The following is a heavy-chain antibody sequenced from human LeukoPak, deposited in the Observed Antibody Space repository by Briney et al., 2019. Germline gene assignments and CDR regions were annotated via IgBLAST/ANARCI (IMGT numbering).Heavy chain of an antibody. D-gene: IGHD6-19*01. Sequence: GGSLRLSCAASGFTFDDYGMSWVRQAPGKGLEWVSGINWNGGSTGYADSVKGRFTISRDNAKNSLYLQMNSLRAEDTAVYYCTQWLTSGATSFWGQGTLVTVSS. CDR3: TQWLTSGATSF. J-gene: IGHJ4*02. V-gene: IGHV3-20*04. CDR2: INWNGGST. CDR1: GFTFDDYG.